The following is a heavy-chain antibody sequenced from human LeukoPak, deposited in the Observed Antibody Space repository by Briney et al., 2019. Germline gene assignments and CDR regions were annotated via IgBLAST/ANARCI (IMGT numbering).Heavy chain of an antibody. V-gene: IGHV6-1*01. CDR3: ARDRPGAGDYNYFDY. CDR2: TYYRSKWYT. D-gene: IGHD2-21*02. Sequence: SQTLSLTCAISGDSVSSNRAAWNWIRQSPSRGLEWLGRTYYRSKWYTAYAVSVKSRIVINTDTSKNQLSLQLNSVTPEDTAAYYCARDRPGAGDYNYFDYWGQGTQVTVSS. CDR1: GDSVSSNRAA. J-gene: IGHJ4*02.